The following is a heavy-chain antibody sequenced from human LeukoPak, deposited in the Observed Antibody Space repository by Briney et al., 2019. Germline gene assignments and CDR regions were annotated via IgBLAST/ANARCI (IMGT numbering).Heavy chain of an antibody. CDR3: ARDHLTAAGDLNYFDY. CDR1: GGSFSGYY. CDR2: INHSGST. Sequence: PSETLSLTCAVYGGSFSGYYWSWIRQPPGKGLEWIGEINHSGSTNYNPSLKSRVTISVDKSKNQFSLKLSSVTAADTAVYYCARDHLTAAGDLNYFDYWGQGTLVTVSS. D-gene: IGHD7-27*01. J-gene: IGHJ4*02. V-gene: IGHV4-34*01.